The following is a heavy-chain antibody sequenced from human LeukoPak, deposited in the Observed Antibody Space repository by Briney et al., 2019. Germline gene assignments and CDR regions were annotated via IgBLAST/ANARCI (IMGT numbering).Heavy chain of an antibody. J-gene: IGHJ4*02. CDR1: GLTFSSYS. D-gene: IGHD6-13*01. CDR3: ATHRGSWPYYFDY. V-gene: IGHV3-21*01. CDR2: ISSSGLDT. Sequence: GGSLRLSCAASGLTFSSYSINCVRQAPGKGLEWVSSISSSGLDTYYADSVKGRFTISRDNAKNSLNLQMYSLRAEDTAVYYCATHRGSWPYYFDYWGQGTLVTVSS.